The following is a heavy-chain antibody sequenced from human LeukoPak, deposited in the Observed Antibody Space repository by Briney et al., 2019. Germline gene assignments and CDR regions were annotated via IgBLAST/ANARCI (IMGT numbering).Heavy chain of an antibody. CDR3: GVGPAAADAFDI. J-gene: IGHJ3*02. CDR1: GGSFSGYY. Sequence: SETLSLTCAVYGGSFSGYYWSWIRQPPGKGLEWIGEINHSGSTNYNPSLKSRVTISVDTSKNQFSLKLSSVTAADTAVYYGGVGPAAADAFDIWGQGTMVTVSS. V-gene: IGHV4-34*01. D-gene: IGHD2-2*01. CDR2: INHSGST.